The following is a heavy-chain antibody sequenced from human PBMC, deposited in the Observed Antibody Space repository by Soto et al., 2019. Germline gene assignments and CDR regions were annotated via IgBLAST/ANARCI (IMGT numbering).Heavy chain of an antibody. V-gene: IGHV3-23*01. CDR2: ISGSGGST. CDR1: GFTFSSYA. CDR3: ATNGDYVSYYYYGMDV. J-gene: IGHJ6*02. Sequence: PGGSLRLYCAASGFTFSSYAMSWVRQAPGKGLEWVSAISGSGGSTYYADSVKGRFTISRDNSKNTLYLQMNSLRAEDTAVYYCATNGDYVSYYYYGMDVWGQGTTVTVSS. D-gene: IGHD4-17*01.